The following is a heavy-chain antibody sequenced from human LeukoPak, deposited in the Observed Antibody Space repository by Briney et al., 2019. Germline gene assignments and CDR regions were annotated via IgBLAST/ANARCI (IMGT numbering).Heavy chain of an antibody. CDR3: ARQIWNYDNWFDP. Sequence: GESLKISCKGSGYSFTSYWIGWVRQMPGKGLEWMGVIYPGDSDTRYSPSFQGQVTISADKSISTAYLQWSSLKASDTAMYYCARQIWNYDNWFDPWGQGTLVTVSS. V-gene: IGHV5-51*01. J-gene: IGHJ5*02. CDR1: GYSFTSYW. D-gene: IGHD1-7*01. CDR2: IYPGDSDT.